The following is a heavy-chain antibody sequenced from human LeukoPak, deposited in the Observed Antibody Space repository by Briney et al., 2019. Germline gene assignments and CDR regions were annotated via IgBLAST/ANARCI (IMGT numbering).Heavy chain of an antibody. D-gene: IGHD3-9*01. Sequence: ASVKVSCKASGYTFTSYGISWVRQAPGQGLEWMGWISAYNGNTNYAQKLQGRVTMTTDTSTSTAYMELRSLRSDDTAVYYCARKEKYYDILTGYFHDAFDIWGQGTMVTVSS. CDR2: ISAYNGNT. CDR1: GYTFTSYG. V-gene: IGHV1-18*01. CDR3: ARKEKYYDILTGYFHDAFDI. J-gene: IGHJ3*02.